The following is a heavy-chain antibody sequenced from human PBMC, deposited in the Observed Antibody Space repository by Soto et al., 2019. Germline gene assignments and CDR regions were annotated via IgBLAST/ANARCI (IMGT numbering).Heavy chain of an antibody. J-gene: IGHJ4*02. CDR1: GGSISSGGYS. D-gene: IGHD4-17*01. V-gene: IGHV4-30-2*01. Sequence: SETLSLTCAVSGGSISSGGYSWSWIRQPPGKGLEWIGYIYHSGSTYYNPSLKSRVTISVDRSKNQISLKLSSVTAAGTAVYYCARGMATVTTFDYWGQRTLVTGSS. CDR3: ARGMATVTTFDY. CDR2: IYHSGST.